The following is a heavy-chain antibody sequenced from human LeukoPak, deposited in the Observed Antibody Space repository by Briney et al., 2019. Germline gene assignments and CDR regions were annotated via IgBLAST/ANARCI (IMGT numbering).Heavy chain of an antibody. V-gene: IGHV1-2*02. CDR1: GYTFTGYY. CDR2: INPNSGGT. Sequence: ASVKVSCKASGYTFTGYYMHWVRQAPGQGLEWIGWINPNSGGTNYAQKFQGRVTMTRDTSISTAYMELSRLRSDDTAVYCCARAGDYCSSTSCHSPLDYWGQGTLVTVSS. J-gene: IGHJ4*02. CDR3: ARAGDYCSSTSCHSPLDY. D-gene: IGHD2-2*01.